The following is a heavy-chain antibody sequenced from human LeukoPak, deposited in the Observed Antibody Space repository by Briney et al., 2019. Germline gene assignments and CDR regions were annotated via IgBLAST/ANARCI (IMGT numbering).Heavy chain of an antibody. CDR3: AREITMVRRGEGAPMDV. CDR2: ISSSSSYI. J-gene: IGHJ6*02. D-gene: IGHD3-10*01. Sequence: GGSLRLSCAASGFTFSSYSMNWVRQAPGKGLEWVSSISSSSSYIYYADSVKGRFTISRDNAKNSLYLQMNSLRAEDTAVYYCAREITMVRRGEGAPMDVWGQGTTVTVSS. CDR1: GFTFSSYS. V-gene: IGHV3-21*01.